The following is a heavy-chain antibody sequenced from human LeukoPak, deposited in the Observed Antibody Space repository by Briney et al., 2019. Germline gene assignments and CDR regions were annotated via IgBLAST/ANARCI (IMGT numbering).Heavy chain of an antibody. J-gene: IGHJ4*02. CDR3: ARDGYSSGWYPGGGFADY. V-gene: IGHV3-21*05. CDR1: GFTFDDYG. Sequence: PGGSLRLSCAASGFTFDDYGMSWVRQAPGKGLEWVSYISSSGSYIYYADSVKGRFTISRDNARNSLYLQMNSLRAEDTAVYYCARDGYSSGWYPGGGFADYWGQGTLVTVSS. D-gene: IGHD6-19*01. CDR2: ISSSGSYI.